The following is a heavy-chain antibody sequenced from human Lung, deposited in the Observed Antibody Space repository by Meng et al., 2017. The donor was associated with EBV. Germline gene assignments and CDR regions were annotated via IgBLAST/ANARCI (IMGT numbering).Heavy chain of an antibody. Sequence: QGKLQQSGPGLVKPSPTLSRTCVIPGDSVSSSSAAWTWIRQSPSRGLEWLGRTYYRSKWYNDYAVFVKSRITINPDTSKNQFSLQLNSVTPEDTAVYYCARGATSVFDLWGRGTLVTVSS. CDR2: TYYRSKWYN. J-gene: IGHJ2*01. CDR1: GDSVSSSSAA. CDR3: ARGATSVFDL. V-gene: IGHV6-1*01.